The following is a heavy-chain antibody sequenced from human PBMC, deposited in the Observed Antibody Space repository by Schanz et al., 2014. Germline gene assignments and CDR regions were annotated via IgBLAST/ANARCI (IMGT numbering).Heavy chain of an antibody. Sequence: QVQLVQSGAEVKRPGSSVRVSCKASGGTFSSFTIGWVRQAPGQGLECMGRIVPSIKVTVYAQKFQGRLNLTADTSANTVYMELSSLRPEDTAMYYCATRSKEVEVSCSSTSCEAFNIWGQGTMVTVSS. CDR3: ATRSKEVEVSCSSTSCEAFNI. D-gene: IGHD2-2*01. J-gene: IGHJ3*02. CDR2: IVPSIKVT. CDR1: GGTFSSFT. V-gene: IGHV1-69*02.